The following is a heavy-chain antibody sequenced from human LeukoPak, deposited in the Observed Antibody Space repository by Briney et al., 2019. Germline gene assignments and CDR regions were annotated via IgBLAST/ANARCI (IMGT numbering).Heavy chain of an antibody. Sequence: PGGSLRLSCAASGFTFDDYAMHWVRQAPGKGLEWVSGISWNSGSIGYADSVKGRFTISRDNAKNSLYLQMNSLRAEDTALYYCAKEARPYSSSWDYCYYMDVWGKGTTVTVSS. D-gene: IGHD6-13*01. CDR1: GFTFDDYA. CDR2: ISWNSGSI. CDR3: AKEARPYSSSWDYCYYMDV. J-gene: IGHJ6*03. V-gene: IGHV3-9*01.